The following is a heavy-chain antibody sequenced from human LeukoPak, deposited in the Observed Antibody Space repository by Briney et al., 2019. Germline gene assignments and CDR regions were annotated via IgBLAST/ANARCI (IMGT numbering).Heavy chain of an antibody. CDR1: GFTFSSHA. V-gene: IGHV3-23*01. J-gene: IGHJ2*01. CDR2: VNGSGSST. Sequence: GGSLRLSCAASGFTFSSHAMSWVRQAPGKGLEWVSAVNGSGSSTYYADSVKGRVSISRDNSKNTLYLQMNSLRVEDTALYYCARDFWDDFEYFDLWGRGTLVTVSS. CDR3: ARDFWDDFEYFDL. D-gene: IGHD3-3*01.